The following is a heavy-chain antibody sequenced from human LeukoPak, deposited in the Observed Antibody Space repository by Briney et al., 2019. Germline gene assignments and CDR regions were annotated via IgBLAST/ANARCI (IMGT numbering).Heavy chain of an antibody. V-gene: IGHV4-34*01. Sequence: INRNGDTKYTPSLRSRVTISIDTSKNLFSLRLSSVNAADTAVYYCARVGYSSGWDGDFDFWGQGTLVTVSS. CDR3: ARVGYSSGWDGDFDF. D-gene: IGHD6-19*01. J-gene: IGHJ4*02. CDR2: INRNGDT.